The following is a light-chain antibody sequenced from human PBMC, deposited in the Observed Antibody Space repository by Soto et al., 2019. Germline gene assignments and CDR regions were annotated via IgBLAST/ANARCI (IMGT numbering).Light chain of an antibody. J-gene: IGKJ5*01. CDR1: QSVSSF. CDR2: AAS. Sequence: IVLTQSPANRSLSPGERATLSCRASQSVSSFLAWYQQKPGQAPRLLIYAASNRATGIPARFSGSGSGTDFTLTISSLENEDFAVYDCQQRYNWPTTFGQGTRLEIK. V-gene: IGKV3-11*01. CDR3: QQRYNWPTT.